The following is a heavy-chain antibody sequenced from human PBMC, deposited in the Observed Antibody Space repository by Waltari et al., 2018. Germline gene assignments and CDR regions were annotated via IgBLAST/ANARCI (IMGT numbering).Heavy chain of an antibody. CDR3: ATDPSRDGYNQPEDY. D-gene: IGHD5-12*01. CDR2: FDPEDGET. J-gene: IGHJ4*02. Sequence: QVQLVQSGAEVKKPEASVKVSCKVSGYTLTELSMHWVRQAPGKGREWMGGFDPEDGETIYAQKFQGRVTMTEDTSTDTAYMELSSLRSEDTAVYYCATDPSRDGYNQPEDYWGQGTLVTVSS. V-gene: IGHV1-24*01. CDR1: GYTLTELS.